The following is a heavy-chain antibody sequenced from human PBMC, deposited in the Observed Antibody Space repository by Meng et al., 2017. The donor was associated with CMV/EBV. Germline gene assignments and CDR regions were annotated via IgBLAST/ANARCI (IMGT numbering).Heavy chain of an antibody. CDR3: ARNLALYDYSLLVGATVEDY. V-gene: IGHV3-30-3*01. CDR2: ISYDGSNK. D-gene: IGHD1-26*01. Sequence: GGSLRLSCAASRFTFSNYAMHWVRQAPGKGLEWVAVISYDGSNKYYADSVKGRFTMSRDNSKNTLYLQMDSLRAEDTAVYYCARNLALYDYSLLVGATVEDYWGQGTLVTVSS. CDR1: RFTFSNYA. J-gene: IGHJ4*02.